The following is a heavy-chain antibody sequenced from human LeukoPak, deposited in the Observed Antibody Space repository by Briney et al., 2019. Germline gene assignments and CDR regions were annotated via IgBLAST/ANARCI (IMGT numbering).Heavy chain of an antibody. CDR2: IHPSSGGT. Sequence: ASVKVSCKASVYTFTGYYIHWVRQAPGQRLEWMGWIHPSSGGTYFAQKFHGRVTMTRDTSITTAYMEVSGLRSDDTAVYYCARAPGAFDCWGQGTLVTVSS. J-gene: IGHJ4*02. V-gene: IGHV1-2*02. D-gene: IGHD1-26*01. CDR3: ARAPGAFDC. CDR1: VYTFTGYY.